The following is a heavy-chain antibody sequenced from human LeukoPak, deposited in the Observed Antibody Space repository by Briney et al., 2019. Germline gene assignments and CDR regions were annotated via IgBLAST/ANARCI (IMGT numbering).Heavy chain of an antibody. Sequence: ASVKVSCKASGYTFTSYDINWVRQATGQGLEWMGWMYPNSGNTGYAQKFQGRVTMTRNTSISTAYMELSSLRSEDTAVYYCARWMVVPAAIYYGVDVWGQGTTVTVSS. CDR2: MYPNSGNT. V-gene: IGHV1-8*01. CDR1: GYTFTSYD. CDR3: ARWMVVPAAIYYGVDV. D-gene: IGHD2-2*01. J-gene: IGHJ6*02.